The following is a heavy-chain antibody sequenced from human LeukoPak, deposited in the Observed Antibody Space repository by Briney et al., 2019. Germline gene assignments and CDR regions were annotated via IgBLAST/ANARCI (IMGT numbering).Heavy chain of an antibody. CDR1: GGSISSYY. CDR3: ARLQYSTGWSTIDY. Sequence: SETLSLTCTVSGGSISSYYWSWIRQPPGKGLEWIGYIYYSGSTNYNPSLKSRVTISVHTSKNQFSLKLSSVTAADTAVYYCARLQYSTGWSTIDYWGQGTLVTVSS. CDR2: IYYSGST. V-gene: IGHV4-59*01. D-gene: IGHD6-19*01. J-gene: IGHJ4*02.